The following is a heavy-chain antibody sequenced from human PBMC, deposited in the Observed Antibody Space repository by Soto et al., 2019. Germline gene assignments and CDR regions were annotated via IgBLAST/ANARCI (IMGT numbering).Heavy chain of an antibody. Sequence: PGGSLRLSCAASGFTFSSYEMNWVRQAPGRGLEWVSYISSSGSTIYYADSVKGRFTISRDNAKNSLYLQMNSLRAEDTAVYYCARDPGWNVHTQTDYWGQGTLVTVSS. CDR2: ISSSGSTI. J-gene: IGHJ4*02. V-gene: IGHV3-48*03. D-gene: IGHD1-1*01. CDR1: GFTFSSYE. CDR3: ARDPGWNVHTQTDY.